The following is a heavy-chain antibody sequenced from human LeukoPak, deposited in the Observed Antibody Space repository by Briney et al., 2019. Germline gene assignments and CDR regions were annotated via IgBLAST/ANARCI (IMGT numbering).Heavy chain of an antibody. CDR3: ARRAGGNSGGY. V-gene: IGHV4-34*01. J-gene: IGHJ4*02. CDR1: GGSFSGYY. Sequence: PSETLSLTCAVYGGSFSGYYWSWIRQPPGKGLEWIGEINHSGSTNYNPSLKSRVTISVDTSKNQFSLKLSSVTAADTAVYYCARRAGGNSGGYWGQGTLVTVSS. CDR2: INHSGST. D-gene: IGHD4-23*01.